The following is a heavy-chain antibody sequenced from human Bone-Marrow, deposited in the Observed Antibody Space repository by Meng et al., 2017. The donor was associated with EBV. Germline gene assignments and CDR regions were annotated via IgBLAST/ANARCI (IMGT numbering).Heavy chain of an antibody. CDR1: GFIFSDSY. CDR3: ARGSGRWTFDY. V-gene: IGHV3-11*01. J-gene: IGHJ4*02. Sequence: QGQSVGSGGGLVKPAGSLILSCAAPGFIFSDSYMTWIRQTPGKGLEWISYISNSGTTIKYADSVKGRFTISRDNAKNSLYLQLNSLRVDDTAVYYCARGSGRWTFDYWGQGTLVTVSS. CDR2: ISNSGTTI. D-gene: IGHD1-26*01.